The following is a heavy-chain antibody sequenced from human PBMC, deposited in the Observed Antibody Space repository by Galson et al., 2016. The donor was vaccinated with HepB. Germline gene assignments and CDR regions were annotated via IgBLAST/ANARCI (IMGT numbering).Heavy chain of an antibody. V-gene: IGHV4-34*01. CDR3: ARGGSQTTVKN. CDR1: GGSFSSSY. Sequence: SETLSLTCAVHGGSFSSSYWSWIRQSPGKGLEWIGEISHNGDTNYNPSLKSRVTMSVDTSKNQLSLRLRSVTAADTAVYYCARGGSQTTVKNWGQGTLVTVSS. CDR2: ISHNGDT. J-gene: IGHJ4*02. D-gene: IGHD4-17*01.